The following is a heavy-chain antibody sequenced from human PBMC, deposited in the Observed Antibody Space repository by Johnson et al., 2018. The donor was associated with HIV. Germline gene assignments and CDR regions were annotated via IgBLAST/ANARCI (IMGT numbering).Heavy chain of an antibody. CDR3: AKDRRELTPDAFDI. J-gene: IGHJ3*02. Sequence: MQLVESGGGLIQPGGSMRLSCAASGFTVSTNYMSWVRQAPGKGLECVSIIYSGGTTHYADSVKGGFTIYRESSNNTLYLQMNSLRAEDTAVYYCAKDRRELTPDAFDIWGQGTMVTVSS. CDR2: IYSGGTT. D-gene: IGHD1-26*01. CDR1: GFTVSTNY. V-gene: IGHV3-53*01.